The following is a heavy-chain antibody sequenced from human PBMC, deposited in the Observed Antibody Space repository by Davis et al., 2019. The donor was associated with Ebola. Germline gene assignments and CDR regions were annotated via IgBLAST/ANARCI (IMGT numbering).Heavy chain of an antibody. J-gene: IGHJ4*02. CDR3: AKDLGRYYDSSGPLDY. D-gene: IGHD3-22*01. CDR1: SFSFRSYA. Sequence: GESLKISCAASSFSFRSYAMSWVRQAPGKGLEWVSTISGSGGSTYYADSVKGRFTISRDNSKNTLYLQMNSLRAEDTAVYYCAKDLGRYYDSSGPLDYWGQGTLV. CDR2: ISGSGGST. V-gene: IGHV3-23*01.